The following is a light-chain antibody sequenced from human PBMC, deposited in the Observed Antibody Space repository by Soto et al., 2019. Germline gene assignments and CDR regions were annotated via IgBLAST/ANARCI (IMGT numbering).Light chain of an antibody. CDR1: SSNIGSNT. CDR2: SNN. J-gene: IGLJ2*01. V-gene: IGLV1-44*01. CDR3: AAWDDSLNGPV. Sequence: QSVLTQPPSASGTPGQRVTISCSGSSSNIGSNTVNWYQQLPGTAPKLLIYSNNQRPSGVTDRFSGSKSGTSASLAISGLQSEDDADYYCAAWDDSLNGPVFGGGTKGTVL.